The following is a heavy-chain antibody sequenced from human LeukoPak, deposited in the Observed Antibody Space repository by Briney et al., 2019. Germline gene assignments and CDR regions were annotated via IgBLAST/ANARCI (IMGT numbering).Heavy chain of an antibody. V-gene: IGHV4-61*01. D-gene: IGHD3-22*01. CDR1: GCSVSSGSYY. CDR3: ARDREVVDYFDY. CDR2: IYYSGST. J-gene: IGHJ4*02. Sequence: PSETLSLTCTVSGCSVSSGSYYWSWIRQPPGKGLEWIGYIYYSGSTNYNPSLKSRVTISVDTSKNQFSLKLSSVTAADTAVYYCARDREVVDYFDYWGQGTLVTVSS.